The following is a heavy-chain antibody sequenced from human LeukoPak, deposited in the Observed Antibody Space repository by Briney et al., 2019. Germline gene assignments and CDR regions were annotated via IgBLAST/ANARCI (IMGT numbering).Heavy chain of an antibody. CDR3: ARDLDYYDSGRFDY. CDR1: GFTFSSYW. CDR2: IYHSGST. Sequence: GSLRLSCAASGFTFSSYWMSWVRQAPGKGLEWIGEIYHSGSTNYNPSLKSRVTISVDKSKNQFSLKLSSVTAADTAVYYCARDLDYYDSGRFDYWGQGTLVIVSS. D-gene: IGHD3-22*01. J-gene: IGHJ4*02. V-gene: IGHV4-4*02.